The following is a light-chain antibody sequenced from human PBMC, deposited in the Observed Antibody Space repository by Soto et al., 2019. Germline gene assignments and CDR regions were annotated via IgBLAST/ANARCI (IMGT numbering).Light chain of an antibody. V-gene: IGKV3-15*01. J-gene: IGKJ5*01. CDR1: QTVSRN. CDR3: QQYNNWPS. Sequence: EILLTQSPSTLSVSPGERATLSCRASQTVSRNLAWYQQRPGQAPRLLIYDISNRAAGVPARLSGSGSETEFTLTIRSLQSEDFAVYFCQQYNNWPSFGRGTRLEIK. CDR2: DIS.